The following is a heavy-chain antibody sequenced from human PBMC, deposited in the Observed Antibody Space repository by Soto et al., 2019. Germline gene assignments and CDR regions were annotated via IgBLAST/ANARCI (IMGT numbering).Heavy chain of an antibody. CDR2: ISGSGGST. Sequence: GGSLRLSCAASGFTFSSYAMSWVRQAPGKGLEWVSAISGSGGSTYYADSVKGRFTISRDNSKNTLYLQMNSLRAEDTAVYYCANGPYREDILTAHDYWGQGTLVTVSX. D-gene: IGHD3-9*01. J-gene: IGHJ4*02. CDR1: GFTFSSYA. CDR3: ANGPYREDILTAHDY. V-gene: IGHV3-23*01.